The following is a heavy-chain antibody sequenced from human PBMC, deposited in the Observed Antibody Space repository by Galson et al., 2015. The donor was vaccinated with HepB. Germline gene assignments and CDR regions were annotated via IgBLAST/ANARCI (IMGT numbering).Heavy chain of an antibody. CDR1: GFTASSNY. V-gene: IGHV3-66*02. Sequence: SLRPSCAVSGFTASSNYISWVRQAPGKGLEWVSVIYSGGSTYYADSVKGRFTISRDNSKNTLYLQMNSLRAEDTAVYYCARSMVRGVIQGHFDYWGQGTLVTVSS. CDR3: ARSMVRGVIQGHFDY. CDR2: IYSGGST. J-gene: IGHJ4*02. D-gene: IGHD3-10*01.